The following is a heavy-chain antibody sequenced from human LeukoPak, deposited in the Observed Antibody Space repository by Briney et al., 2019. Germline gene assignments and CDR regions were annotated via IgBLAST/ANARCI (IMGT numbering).Heavy chain of an antibody. V-gene: IGHV3-15*01. CDR3: TTPCSSTSCSLYYGMDV. D-gene: IGHD2-2*01. CDR2: IKSKTDDGTT. CDR1: AFTFSSYW. Sequence: GGSLRLSCAASAFTFSSYWMSWVRQAPGKGLEWVGRIKSKTDDGTTDYAAPVKGRFTISRDDSKNTLYLQMNSLKTEDTAVYYCTTPCSSTSCSLYYGMDVWGQGTTVTVSS. J-gene: IGHJ6*02.